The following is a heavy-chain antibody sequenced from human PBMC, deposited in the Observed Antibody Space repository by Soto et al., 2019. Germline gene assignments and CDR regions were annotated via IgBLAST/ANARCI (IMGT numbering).Heavy chain of an antibody. CDR1: GFTFISYA. Sequence: EVQLLESGGGLVQPGGSLRLSCAASGFTFISYAMSWVRQAPGKGLEWVSGTSGGGDVAFYADYVQGRFTISRDNSKNTLYLQTNSLRAEDTALEYCEKKSIGPVTNPVYWYYDLWGRGTLVTVSS. CDR3: EKKSIGPVTNPVYWYYDL. CDR2: TSGGGDVA. V-gene: IGHV3-23*01. D-gene: IGHD4-17*01. J-gene: IGHJ2*01.